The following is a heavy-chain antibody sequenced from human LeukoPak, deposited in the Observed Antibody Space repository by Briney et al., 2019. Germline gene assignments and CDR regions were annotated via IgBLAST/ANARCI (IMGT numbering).Heavy chain of an antibody. D-gene: IGHD3-10*01. Sequence: GGSLRLSCAASGFTFDDHGMSWVRQPPGKGLEWVSCISSSGSHIYTVDSVKGRFAISRDNAKNSLYLQMNSLRAEDTALYYCARGCFGELLFDHWGQGTPVTVPS. J-gene: IGHJ4*02. CDR3: ARGCFGELLFDH. CDR1: GFTFDDHG. V-gene: IGHV3-20*04. CDR2: ISSSGSHI.